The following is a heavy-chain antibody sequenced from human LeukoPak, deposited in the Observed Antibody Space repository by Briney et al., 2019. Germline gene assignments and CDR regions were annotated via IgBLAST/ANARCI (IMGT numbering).Heavy chain of an antibody. CDR3: ARGAGTNIDY. J-gene: IGHJ4*02. V-gene: IGHV3-21*01. CDR2: ISSSSSYI. D-gene: IGHD1-1*01. Sequence: GGSLRLSCAASGFTFSSYAMSWVRQAPGKGLEWVSAISSSSSYIYYADSVKGRFTISRDNAKNSLYPQMNSLRAEDTAVYYCARGAGTNIDYWGQGTLVTVSS. CDR1: GFTFSSYA.